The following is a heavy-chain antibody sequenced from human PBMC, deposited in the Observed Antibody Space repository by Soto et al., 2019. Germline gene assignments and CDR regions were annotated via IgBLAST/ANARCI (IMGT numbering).Heavy chain of an antibody. D-gene: IGHD3-9*01. CDR1: GFSLSTSGVG. V-gene: IGHV2-5*02. CDR3: AHRPSFPYYYDILVPYYFDY. CDR2: IYWDDDK. J-gene: IGHJ4*02. Sequence: SGPTLVNPTQTLTLTCTFSGFSLSTSGVGVGWIRQPPGKALEWLALIYWDDDKRYSPSLKSRLTITKDTSKNQVVLTMTNMDPVDTATYYCAHRPSFPYYYDILVPYYFDYWGQGTLVTVSS.